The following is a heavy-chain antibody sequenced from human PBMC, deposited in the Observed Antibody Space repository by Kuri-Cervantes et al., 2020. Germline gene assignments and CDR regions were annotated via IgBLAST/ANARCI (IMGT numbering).Heavy chain of an antibody. J-gene: IGHJ6*03. CDR2: IIPIFGTA. D-gene: IGHD3-3*01. V-gene: IGHV1-69*13. CDR3: AAGFWSGYSYYYYYMDV. Sequence: SVKVSCKASGYTFTSYAMNWVRQAPGQGLEWMGGIIPIFGTANYAQKFQGRVTITADESTSTAYMELSSLRSEDTAVYYCAAGFWSGYSYYYYYMDVWGKGTTVTVSS. CDR1: GYTFTSYA.